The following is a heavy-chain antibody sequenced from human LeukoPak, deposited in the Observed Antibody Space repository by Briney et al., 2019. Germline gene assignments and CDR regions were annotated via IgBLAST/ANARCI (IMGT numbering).Heavy chain of an antibody. J-gene: IGHJ4*02. CDR1: GFTFSDSW. CDR2: IKDDGSDN. V-gene: IGHV3-7*01. CDR3: ARHLLRGQNFDY. Sequence: PGGSLRLSCGTSGFTFSDSWMSWFRQAPGQGLEWVASIKDDGSDNDYLDSVRGRFTISRDNAEDSLYLQLDELRAEDTAVFYCARHLLRGQNFDYWGQGTLVTVSS.